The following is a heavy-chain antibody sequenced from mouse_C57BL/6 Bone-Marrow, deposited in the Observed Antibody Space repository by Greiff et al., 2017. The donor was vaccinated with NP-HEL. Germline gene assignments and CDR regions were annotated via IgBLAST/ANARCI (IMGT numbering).Heavy chain of an antibody. D-gene: IGHD1-1*01. CDR2: ISGGGGNT. CDR1: GFTFSSYT. V-gene: IGHV5-9*01. J-gene: IGHJ3*01. CDR3: ASPITTVVATPSFAY. Sequence: EVQVVESGGGLVKPGGSLKLSCAASGFTFSSYTMSWVRQTPEKRLEWVATISGGGGNTYYPDSVKGRFTISRDNAKNTLYLQMSSLRSEDTALYYCASPITTVVATPSFAYWGQGTLVTVSA.